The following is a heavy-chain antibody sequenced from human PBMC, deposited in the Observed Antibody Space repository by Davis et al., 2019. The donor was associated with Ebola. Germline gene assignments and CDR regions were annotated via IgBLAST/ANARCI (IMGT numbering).Heavy chain of an antibody. D-gene: IGHD3-16*01. Sequence: SVKVSCKASGGTFSSYAISWVRQAPGQGLEWMGGIIPIFGTANYAQKFQGRVTITADESTSTAYMELSSLSSEDTAVYYCARGLLGDNWFDPWGQGTLVTVSS. CDR2: IIPIFGTA. CDR3: ARGLLGDNWFDP. V-gene: IGHV1-69*13. J-gene: IGHJ5*02. CDR1: GGTFSSYA.